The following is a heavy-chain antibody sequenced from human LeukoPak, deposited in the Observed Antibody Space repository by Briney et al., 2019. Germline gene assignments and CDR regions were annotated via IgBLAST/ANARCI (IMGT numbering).Heavy chain of an antibody. CDR3: APPLVGATGS. V-gene: IGHV3-21*01. D-gene: IGHD1-26*01. J-gene: IGHJ4*02. CDR2: ISSSSSYI. CDR1: GFTFSSYS. Sequence: GGSLRLSCAASGFTFSSYSMNWVRQAPGKGPEWVSSISSSSSYIYYADSVKGRFTISRDNAKNSLYLQMNSLRAEDTAVYYCAPPLVGATGSWGQGTLVTVSS.